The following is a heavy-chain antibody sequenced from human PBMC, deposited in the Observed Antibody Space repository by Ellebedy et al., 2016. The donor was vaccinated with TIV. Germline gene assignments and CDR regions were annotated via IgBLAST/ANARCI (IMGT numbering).Heavy chain of an antibody. CDR1: GYTFTSYY. J-gene: IGHJ3*02. Sequence: ASVKVSXXASGYTFTSYYLHWVRQAPGQGREWMGLINPSSGSTSYAQKFQGRVTMTRDTSTTTVYMNLSSLRSEDTAVYYCARARVTTYYYDSSGSEGAFDIWGQGTMVTVSS. D-gene: IGHD3-22*01. CDR3: ARARVTTYYYDSSGSEGAFDI. CDR2: INPSSGST. V-gene: IGHV1-46*01.